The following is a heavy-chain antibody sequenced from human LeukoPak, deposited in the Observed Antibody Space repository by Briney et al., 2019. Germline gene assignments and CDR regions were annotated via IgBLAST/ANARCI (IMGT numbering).Heavy chain of an antibody. J-gene: IGHJ5*02. V-gene: IGHV4-39*07. CDR2: IYYSGST. D-gene: IGHD5-18*01. CDR3: AREAGSIQLLDWFDP. Sequence: SETLSLTCTVSGGSISSYYWGWIRQPPGKGLEWIGSIYYSGSTYYNPSLKSRVTISVDTSKNQFSLKLSSVTAADTAVYYCAREAGSIQLLDWFDPWGQGTLVTVSS. CDR1: GGSISSYY.